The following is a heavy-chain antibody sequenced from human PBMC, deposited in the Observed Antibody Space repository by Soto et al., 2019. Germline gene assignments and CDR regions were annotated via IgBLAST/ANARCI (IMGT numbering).Heavy chain of an antibody. V-gene: IGHV2-5*01. Sequence: QITLKESGPTLVRPTQTLTLTCTFSGFSLSTSGLGVGWIRQPPGKALEWLALIYLNDDKRYSPSLKARLTIPKDTSKNQVVLTMTNMDPVDTATYYCAHRPSGWYLFDYWGQGTLVTVSS. J-gene: IGHJ4*02. D-gene: IGHD6-19*01. CDR1: GFSLSTSGLG. CDR2: IYLNDDK. CDR3: AHRPSGWYLFDY.